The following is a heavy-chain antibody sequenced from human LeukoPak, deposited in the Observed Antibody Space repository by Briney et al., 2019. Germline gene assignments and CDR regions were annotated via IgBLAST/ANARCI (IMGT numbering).Heavy chain of an antibody. CDR2: IYDSGST. J-gene: IGHJ5*02. CDR3: ARVPRGGYDSSGRTLNWFDP. D-gene: IGHD3-22*01. Sequence: PSETLSLTCTVSGGSISSYYWSWIRQPPGKGLEWIGYIYDSGSTNYNPSLKSRVTISVDTSKNQFSLKLSSVTAADTAVYYCARVPRGGYDSSGRTLNWFDPWGQGTLVTVSS. V-gene: IGHV4-59*01. CDR1: GGSISSYY.